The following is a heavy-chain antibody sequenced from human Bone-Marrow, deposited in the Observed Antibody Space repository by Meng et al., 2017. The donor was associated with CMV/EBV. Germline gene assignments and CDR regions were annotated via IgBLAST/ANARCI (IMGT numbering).Heavy chain of an antibody. V-gene: IGHV3-53*01. Sequence: GGSLRLSCAASGFTVSSNYMSWVRQAPGKGLEWVSVIYSGGNTYYADSVKGRFTISRDNPKNTLYLQMNSLRAEDTAVYYCARRIDDRIVVVPGSYGMDVWGQGTTVTFSS. CDR3: ARRIDDRIVVVPGSYGMDV. J-gene: IGHJ6*02. CDR2: IYSGGNT. D-gene: IGHD2-2*01. CDR1: GFTVSSNY.